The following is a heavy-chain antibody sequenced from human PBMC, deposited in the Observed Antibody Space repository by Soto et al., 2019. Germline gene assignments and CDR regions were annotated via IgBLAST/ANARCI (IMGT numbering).Heavy chain of an antibody. J-gene: IGHJ4*02. CDR3: ARTDSSGYYRGLDY. CDR2: IIPIFGTA. V-gene: IGHV1-69*01. D-gene: IGHD3-22*01. Sequence: QVQLVQSGAEVKKPGSSVKVSCKASGGTFSSYAISWVRQAPGQGLEWMGGIIPIFGTANYAQKFQGRVTITADESTSTDYMELSSLRSEDTAVYYCARTDSSGYYRGLDYWGQGTLVTVSS. CDR1: GGTFSSYA.